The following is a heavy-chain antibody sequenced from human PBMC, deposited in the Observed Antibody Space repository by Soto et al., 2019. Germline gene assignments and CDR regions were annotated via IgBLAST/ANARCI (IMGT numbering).Heavy chain of an antibody. CDR3: ARQDPGIEMVLGAFDI. D-gene: IGHD6-13*01. CDR1: GGSIGGSSDY. V-gene: IGHV4-39*07. Sequence: SQTLCLTCTVSGGSIGGSSDYWGWIRQPPGKGLEWIGSIYYSGSTYYSPSSQGQVTISADKSISTAYLQWSSLKASDTAVYYCARQDPGIEMVLGAFDIWGQGTMVTVSS. J-gene: IGHJ3*02. CDR2: IYYSGST.